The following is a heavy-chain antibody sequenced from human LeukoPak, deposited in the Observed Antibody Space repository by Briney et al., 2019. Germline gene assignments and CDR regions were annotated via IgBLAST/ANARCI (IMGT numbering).Heavy chain of an antibody. V-gene: IGHV4-61*02. CDR2: IYTSGST. CDR3: ASSYSGSYYAPLYGMDV. J-gene: IGHJ6*02. Sequence: SRTLSLTGPVSGGSISSGSYYWSWIRQPAGEGLEWIWRIYTSGSTNYNPSLKSRVTISVDTSKNQFSLKLSSVTAADTAVYYCASSYSGSYYAPLYGMDVWGQGTTVTVSS. D-gene: IGHD1-26*01. CDR1: GGSISSGSYY.